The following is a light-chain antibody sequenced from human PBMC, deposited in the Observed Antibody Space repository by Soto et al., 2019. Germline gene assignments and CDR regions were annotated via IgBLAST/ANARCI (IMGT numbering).Light chain of an antibody. V-gene: IGKV3-20*01. CDR3: QQYGGSPKVT. CDR2: GAS. J-gene: IGKJ4*01. CDR1: QSVSSGQ. Sequence: EIVLTQSPVTLSLSPGERATLSCRASQSVSSGQLGWYQQKPGQAPRLLLYGASSRAAGTPDRFSGSGSGTDFTLTISGLEPEDFAVYYCQQYGGSPKVTFGGGTKVEIK.